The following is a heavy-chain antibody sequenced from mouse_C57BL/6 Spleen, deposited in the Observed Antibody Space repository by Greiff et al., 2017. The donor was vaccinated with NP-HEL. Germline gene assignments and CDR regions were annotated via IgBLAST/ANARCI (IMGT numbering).Heavy chain of an antibody. J-gene: IGHJ2*01. V-gene: IGHV1-64*01. CDR1: GYTFTSYW. Sequence: VQLQQSGAELVKPGASVKLSCKASGYTFTSYWMHWVKQRPGQGLEWIGMIHPNSGSTNYNEKFKSKATLTVDKSSSTAYMQLSSLTSEDSAVYYCAREVLGKGPFDYWGQGTTLTVSS. D-gene: IGHD3-3*01. CDR3: AREVLGKGPFDY. CDR2: IHPNSGST.